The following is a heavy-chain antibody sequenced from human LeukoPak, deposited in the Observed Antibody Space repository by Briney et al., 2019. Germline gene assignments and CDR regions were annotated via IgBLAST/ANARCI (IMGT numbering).Heavy chain of an antibody. CDR1: GFTFSSYS. D-gene: IGHD2-15*01. Sequence: GGSLRLSCAASGFTFSSYSMNWVRQAPGKGLEWVSSIGSSGGSIYYADSVKGRFTVSRDNAKNSLYLQMNSLGAEDTAMYYCAPICSSGNCFQTRFDYWGQGTLVTVSS. CDR3: APICSSGNCFQTRFDY. CDR2: IGSSGGSI. V-gene: IGHV3-21*01. J-gene: IGHJ4*02.